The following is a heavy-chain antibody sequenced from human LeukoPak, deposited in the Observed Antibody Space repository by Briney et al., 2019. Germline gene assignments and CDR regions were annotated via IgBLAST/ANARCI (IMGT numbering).Heavy chain of an antibody. CDR1: GYTFTSYG. D-gene: IGHD6-13*01. CDR2: IGAYNGNT. V-gene: IGHV1-18*01. J-gene: IGHJ5*02. Sequence: GASVKVSCKASGYTFTSYGISWVRQAPGQGLEWMGWIGAYNGNTNYAQKLQGRVTMTTDTSTSTAYMELRSLRSDDTAVYYCARDPRYSSSWFNWFDPWGQGTLVTVSS. CDR3: ARDPRYSSSWFNWFDP.